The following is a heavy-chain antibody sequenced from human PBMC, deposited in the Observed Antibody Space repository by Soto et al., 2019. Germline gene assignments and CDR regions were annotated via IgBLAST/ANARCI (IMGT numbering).Heavy chain of an antibody. D-gene: IGHD2-15*01. Sequence: SETLSLTCAVYGGSFSGYYWSWIRQPPGKGLEWIGEINHSGSTNYNPSLKSRVTISVDTSKNQFSLKLSSVTAADTAVYYCARMRRYCSGGSCYAAYYYFDYWGQGTLVTVSS. V-gene: IGHV4-34*01. CDR3: ARMRRYCSGGSCYAAYYYFDY. CDR1: GGSFSGYY. CDR2: INHSGST. J-gene: IGHJ4*02.